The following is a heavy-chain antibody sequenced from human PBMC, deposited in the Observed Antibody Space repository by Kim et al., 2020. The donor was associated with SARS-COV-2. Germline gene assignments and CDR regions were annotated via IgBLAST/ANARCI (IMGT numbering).Heavy chain of an antibody. Sequence: GGSLRLSCAASGFTFDDYTMHWVRQAPGKGLEWVSLISWDGGSTYYADSVKGRFTISRDNSKNSLYLQMNSLRTEDTALHYCAGDSSSEYYYGMDVWGQG. J-gene: IGHJ6*02. CDR3: AGDSSSEYYYGMDV. CDR2: ISWDGGST. D-gene: IGHD6-6*01. CDR1: GFTFDDYT. V-gene: IGHV3-43*01.